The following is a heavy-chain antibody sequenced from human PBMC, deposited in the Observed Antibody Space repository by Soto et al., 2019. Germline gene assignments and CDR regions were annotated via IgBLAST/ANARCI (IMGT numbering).Heavy chain of an antibody. D-gene: IGHD1-26*01. CDR3: ARDSTYYEGNVDY. Sequence: GGSLRLSCAASGFTVGSNYMTWVRQAPGKGLEWVSLIYSGGSTYYADSVKGRFTISRDNSKNTLYLQMNSLRAEDTTVYYCARDSTYYEGNVDYWGQGTLVTVS. CDR2: IYSGGST. J-gene: IGHJ4*02. V-gene: IGHV3-53*01. CDR1: GFTVGSNY.